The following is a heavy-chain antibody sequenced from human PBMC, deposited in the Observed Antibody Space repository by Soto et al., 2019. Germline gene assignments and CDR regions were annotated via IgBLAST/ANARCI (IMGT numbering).Heavy chain of an antibody. CDR2: IWYDGSNQ. J-gene: IGHJ4*02. V-gene: IGHV3-33*01. CDR3: AGAQGAIAVAGATDY. CDR1: GFAFSSKG. D-gene: IGHD6-19*01. Sequence: GGSLRLSCAASGFAFSSKGMHWVRQAPGKGLEWVAIIWYDGSNQYYADSVKGRSTISRDNAKNSLYLQMNSLRAEDTAVYYCAGAQGAIAVAGATDYWGQGTLVTVSS.